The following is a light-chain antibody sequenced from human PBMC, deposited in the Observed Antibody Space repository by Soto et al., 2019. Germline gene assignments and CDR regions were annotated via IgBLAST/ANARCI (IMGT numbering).Light chain of an antibody. CDR2: QSN. Sequence: QSVLTQPPSVSAAPGQKVTISCSGSTSNIGNNYVSWFQQLPGTAPKLIIYQSNRRPSGIPDRFSGSKSGTSATLGITGLQTGDEADYYCGSWDQSVSRSVFGTGTKVTVL. V-gene: IGLV1-51*02. CDR1: TSNIGNNY. CDR3: GSWDQSVSRSV. J-gene: IGLJ1*01.